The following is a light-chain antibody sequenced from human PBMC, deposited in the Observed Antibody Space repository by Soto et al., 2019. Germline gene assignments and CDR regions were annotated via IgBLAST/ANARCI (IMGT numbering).Light chain of an antibody. CDR2: AAS. J-gene: IGKJ4*01. Sequence: DIQMTQSPSSLSASVGDRVTITCRASQSVSRYLNWYQQKPGKAPNLLISAASSLQSGVPSRFGGSGSGTEFTLTISSLQPEDFATYYCQQTYSAPPHTFGGGTKVEIK. CDR3: QQTYSAPPHT. V-gene: IGKV1-39*01. CDR1: QSVSRY.